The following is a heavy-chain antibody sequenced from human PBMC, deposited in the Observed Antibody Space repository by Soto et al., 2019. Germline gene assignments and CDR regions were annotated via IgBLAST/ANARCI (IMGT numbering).Heavy chain of an antibody. V-gene: IGHV4-39*01. Sequence: SETLSLTCTVSGGSISSSSYYWGWIRQPPGKGLEWIGSIYYSGSTYYNPSLKSRVTISVDTSKNQFSLKLSSVTAADTAVYYCARHRRHHIVVVVAATPAGYYYMDVWGKGTTVTVSS. J-gene: IGHJ6*03. CDR1: GGSISSSSYY. CDR3: ARHRRHHIVVVVAATPAGYYYMDV. D-gene: IGHD2-15*01. CDR2: IYYSGST.